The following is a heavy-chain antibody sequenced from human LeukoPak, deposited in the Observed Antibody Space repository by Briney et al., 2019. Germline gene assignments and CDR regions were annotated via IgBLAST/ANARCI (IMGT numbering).Heavy chain of an antibody. J-gene: IGHJ4*02. D-gene: IGHD6-13*01. CDR2: IDPDDSYT. CDR1: GYSFTTYW. Sequence: GESLKISCTGSGYSFTTYWISWVCQKPGKGLEWMGRIDPDDSYTNYSPSFQGHVTISVDKSLGAAYLQWTSLKASDTAIYYCARQTEHHLVLENWGQGTLVTVSS. CDR3: ARQTEHHLVLEN. V-gene: IGHV5-10-1*01.